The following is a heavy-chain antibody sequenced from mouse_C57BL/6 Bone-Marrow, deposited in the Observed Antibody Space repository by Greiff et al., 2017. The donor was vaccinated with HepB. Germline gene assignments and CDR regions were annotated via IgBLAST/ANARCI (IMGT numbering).Heavy chain of an antibody. CDR2: INPYNGGT. V-gene: IGHV1-19*01. D-gene: IGHD1-1*01. Sequence: VQLQQSGPVLVKPGASVKMSCKASGYTFTDYYMNWVKQSHGKSLEWIGVINPYNGGTSYNQKFKGKATLTVDKSSSTAYMELNSLTSEDSAVYYCARGSYGSSHWYFDVWGTGTTVTVSS. J-gene: IGHJ1*03. CDR3: ARGSYGSSHWYFDV. CDR1: GYTFTDYY.